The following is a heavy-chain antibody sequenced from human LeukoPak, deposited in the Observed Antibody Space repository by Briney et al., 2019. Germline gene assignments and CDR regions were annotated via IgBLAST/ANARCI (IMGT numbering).Heavy chain of an antibody. CDR3: ATGAYYQIDY. V-gene: IGHV4-39*07. CDR1: GGSISSSSYY. J-gene: IGHJ4*02. Sequence: PSETLSLTCTVSGGSISSSSYYWGWIRQPPGKGLEWIGSIYYSGSTYYNPSLKSRVTISVDMSKNQFSLKLNSVTAADTAVYYCATGAYYQIDYWGQGTLVTVSS. D-gene: IGHD3-10*01. CDR2: IYYSGST.